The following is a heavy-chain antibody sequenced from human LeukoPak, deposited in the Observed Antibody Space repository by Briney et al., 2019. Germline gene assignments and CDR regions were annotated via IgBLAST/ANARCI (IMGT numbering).Heavy chain of an antibody. D-gene: IGHD6-19*01. CDR2: ISSSGGST. J-gene: IGHJ6*02. CDR1: GFVFRSYA. CDR3: ARDNSGSMDV. Sequence: GGSLRLSCAASGFVFRSYAMSWVRQAPGKGLEWVSGISSSGGSTYHADSVRGRFTISRDNSKNTLYLQMNSLRAEDTAVYYCARDNSGSMDVWGQGTTVTVSS. V-gene: IGHV3-23*01.